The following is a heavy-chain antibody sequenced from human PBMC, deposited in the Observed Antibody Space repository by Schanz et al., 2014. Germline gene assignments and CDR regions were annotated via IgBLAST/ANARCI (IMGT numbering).Heavy chain of an antibody. J-gene: IGHJ4*02. CDR2: IHKSWST. CDR3: VRGNWGYKFDY. CDR1: GGSISSGNYY. V-gene: IGHV4-61*01. Sequence: QVQLQESGPGLVKPSQTLSLTCTVSGGSISSGNYYWNWIRQSPGKGLEWIGYIHKSWSTTYNPSLKSRGTISEDTSKKQFSLRLTSVTAVDTAVYYCVRGNWGYKFDYWGQGIPXTVSS. D-gene: IGHD5-18*01.